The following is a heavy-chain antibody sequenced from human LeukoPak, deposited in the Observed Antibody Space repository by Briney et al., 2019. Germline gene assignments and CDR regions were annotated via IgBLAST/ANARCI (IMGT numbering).Heavy chain of an antibody. CDR3: ASLLVGASYFDY. V-gene: IGHV4-4*02. CDR2: IYHSGST. J-gene: IGHJ4*02. CDR1: GGSISTNNW. Sequence: SSETLSLTCAVSGGSISTNNWWSWVRQPPGKGLEWIGEIYHSGSTNYNPSLKSRVTISVDKSKNQFSLKLSSVTAADTAVYYCASLLVGASYFDYWGQGTLVTVSS. D-gene: IGHD1-26*01.